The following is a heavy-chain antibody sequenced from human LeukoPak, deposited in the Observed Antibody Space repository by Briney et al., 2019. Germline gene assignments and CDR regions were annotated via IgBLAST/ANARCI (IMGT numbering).Heavy chain of an antibody. Sequence: PGGSLRLSCAASGFTFSSYWMNWVRHAPGKGLVWVSRIASDGSSTTYADSVKGRFTISRDNAKNSLYLQMNSLRAEDTAVYYCARVGVYGDYDDYWGQGTLVTVSS. V-gene: IGHV3-74*01. CDR1: GFTFSSYW. CDR2: IASDGSST. CDR3: ARVGVYGDYDDY. J-gene: IGHJ4*02. D-gene: IGHD3-10*01.